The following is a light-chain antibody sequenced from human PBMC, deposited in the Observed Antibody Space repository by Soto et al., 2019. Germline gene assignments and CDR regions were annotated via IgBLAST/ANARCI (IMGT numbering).Light chain of an antibody. CDR1: QSVLYSSNNKNY. V-gene: IGKV4-1*01. Sequence: DSVMTQSPDSLAVALGDRATINCKSSQSVLYSSNNKNYLAWYQQKLGQPPKLLIYWASSRESGVPDRFSGSGSGTDFTLTISSLQAEDVAVYYCQQYYSTPRTFGQGTKVDIK. J-gene: IGKJ1*01. CDR2: WAS. CDR3: QQYYSTPRT.